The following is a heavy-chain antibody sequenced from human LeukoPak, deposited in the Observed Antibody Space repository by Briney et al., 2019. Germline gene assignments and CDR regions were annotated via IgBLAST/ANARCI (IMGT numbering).Heavy chain of an antibody. CDR3: ARDVYSSGWYQDY. Sequence: ASVKLSCKASGGTFSSYAISWVRHAPGQGLELMGRIIPILGIANYAQKFQGRVTITADKSTSTAYMELSSMRCEDTAVYYCARDVYSSGWYQDYWGQGTLVTVSS. J-gene: IGHJ4*02. D-gene: IGHD6-19*01. V-gene: IGHV1-69*04. CDR1: GGTFSSYA. CDR2: IIPILGIA.